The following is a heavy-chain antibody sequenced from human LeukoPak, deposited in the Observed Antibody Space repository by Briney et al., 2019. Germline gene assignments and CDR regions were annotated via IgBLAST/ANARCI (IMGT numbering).Heavy chain of an antibody. J-gene: IGHJ6*03. CDR1: GFTFSSYE. V-gene: IGHV3-48*03. D-gene: IGHD6-19*01. CDR2: ISSSGSTI. CDR3: AKFGSGWLDYYYYYMDV. Sequence: PGGSLRLSCAASGFTFSSYEMNWVRQAPGKGLEWVSYISSSGSTIYYADSVKGRFTISRDNSKNTLYLQMNSLRAEDTAVYYCAKFGSGWLDYYYYYMDVWGKGTTVTVSS.